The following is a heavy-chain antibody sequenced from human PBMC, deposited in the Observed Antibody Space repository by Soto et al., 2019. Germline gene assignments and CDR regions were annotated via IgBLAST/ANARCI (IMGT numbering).Heavy chain of an antibody. D-gene: IGHD3-22*01. CDR3: TYYYDSSGYHYYYYYYGMDV. CDR1: GGTFSSYA. J-gene: IGHJ6*02. CDR2: IIPIFGTA. V-gene: IGHV1-69*13. Sequence: GASVKVSCKASGGTFSSYAISWVRQAPGQGLEWMGGIIPIFGTANYAQKFQGRVTITADESTSTAYMELSSLRSEDTAVYYCTYYYDSSGYHYYYYYYGMDVWGQGTTVTVSS.